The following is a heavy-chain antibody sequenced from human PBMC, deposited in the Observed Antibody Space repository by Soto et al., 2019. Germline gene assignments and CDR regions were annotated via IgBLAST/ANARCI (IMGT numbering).Heavy chain of an antibody. Sequence: GGSLRLSCAASGFTFSSYAMSWVRQAPGKGLEWVSAISGSGGSTYYADSVKGRFTISRDNSKNTLYLQMNSLRAEDTAVYYCANQAGWELRFLEYDYFDYWGQGTLVTVSS. CDR2: ISGSGGST. CDR1: GFTFSSYA. CDR3: ANQAGWELRFLEYDYFDY. V-gene: IGHV3-23*01. D-gene: IGHD3-3*01. J-gene: IGHJ4*02.